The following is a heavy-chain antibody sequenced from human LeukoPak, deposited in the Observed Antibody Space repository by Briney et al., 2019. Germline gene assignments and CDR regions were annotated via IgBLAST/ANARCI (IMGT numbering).Heavy chain of an antibody. J-gene: IGHJ4*02. V-gene: IGHV3-23*01. D-gene: IGHD2-2*01. CDR1: GFTFSSYA. CDR3: AESPGGSQLLLYY. Sequence: PGGSLRLSCAASGFTFSSYAMSWVRQAPGKGLEWVSAISGSGGSTYYADSVKGRFTISRDNSKNTLYLQMNSLRAEDTAVYYCAESPGGSQLLLYYWGQGTLVTVSS. CDR2: ISGSGGST.